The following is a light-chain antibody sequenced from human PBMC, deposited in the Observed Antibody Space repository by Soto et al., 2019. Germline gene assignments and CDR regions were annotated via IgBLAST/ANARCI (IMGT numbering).Light chain of an antibody. V-gene: IGKV3-11*01. CDR1: QSVSSY. CDR2: DAS. CDR3: LQYGRSPT. Sequence: EIVLTQSPATLSLSPGERATLSCRASQSVSSYLAWYQQKPGQAPRLLIYDASNRATGIPARFSGSGSGTDFTLTISSLEPEDFAVYYCLQYGRSPTFGPGTKVDIK. J-gene: IGKJ3*01.